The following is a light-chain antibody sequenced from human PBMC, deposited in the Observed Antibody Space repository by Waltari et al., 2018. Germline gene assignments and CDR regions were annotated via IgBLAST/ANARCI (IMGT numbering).Light chain of an antibody. CDR2: HTS. V-gene: IGKV3-20*01. CDR1: QGVGKY. J-gene: IGKJ1*01. Sequence: MVLTQSPGTLSLFPGERATLSCRASQGVGKYLAWYQQRPGQAPRLLLYHTSIRDTGIPARFSGSGYGTDFSLTISRLEPEDFAVYYCQKYDFLPATFGQGTTVEIK. CDR3: QKYDFLPAT.